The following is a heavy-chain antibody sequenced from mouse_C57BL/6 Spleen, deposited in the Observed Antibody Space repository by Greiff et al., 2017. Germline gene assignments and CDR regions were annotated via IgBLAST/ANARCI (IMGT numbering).Heavy chain of an antibody. CDR2: ISYDGSN. CDR3: AREYYRYFDV. V-gene: IGHV3-6*01. CDR1: GYSITSGYY. Sequence: EVKLVESGPGLVKPSQSLSLTCSVTGYSITSGYYWNWIRQFPGNKLEWMGYISYDGSNNYNPSLKNRISITRDTSKNQFFLKLNSVTTEDTATYYCAREYYRYFDVWGTGTTVTVSS. J-gene: IGHJ1*03.